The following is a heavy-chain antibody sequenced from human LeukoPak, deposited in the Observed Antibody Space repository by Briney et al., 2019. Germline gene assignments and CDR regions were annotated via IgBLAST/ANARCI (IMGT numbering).Heavy chain of an antibody. Sequence: GGSLRLSCAASGFTFSSYGMHWVRQAPGKGLEWVAFIRYDGSNKYYADSVKGRFTISRDNSKSTLYLQMNSLRAEDTAVYYCARGRRGYSLPFDYWGQGTLVTVSS. D-gene: IGHD5-18*01. CDR2: IRYDGSNK. J-gene: IGHJ4*02. CDR3: ARGRRGYSLPFDY. V-gene: IGHV3-30*02. CDR1: GFTFSSYG.